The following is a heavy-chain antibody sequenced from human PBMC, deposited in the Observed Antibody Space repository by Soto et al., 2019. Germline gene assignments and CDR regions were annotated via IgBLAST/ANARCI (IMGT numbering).Heavy chain of an antibody. V-gene: IGHV4-34*01. Sequence: SETLSLTCAVYGGSFSGDYWSWIRQPPGKGLEWIGEIYHSGSTNYNPSLKSRVTISVDTSKNQFSLKLSSVTAADTAVYYCARGPLYMVRGVIALYYFDYWGQGTLVTVSS. CDR3: ARGPLYMVRGVIALYYFDY. CDR1: GGSFSGDY. CDR2: IYHSGST. J-gene: IGHJ4*02. D-gene: IGHD3-10*01.